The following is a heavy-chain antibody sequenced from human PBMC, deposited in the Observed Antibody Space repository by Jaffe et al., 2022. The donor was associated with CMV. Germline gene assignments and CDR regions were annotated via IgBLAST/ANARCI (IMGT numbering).Heavy chain of an antibody. CDR3: ARLPGGYCSGGSCYPSGSYYYYGMDV. CDR2: IYPGDSDT. J-gene: IGHJ6*02. CDR1: GYSFTSYW. V-gene: IGHV5-51*01. Sequence: EVQLVQSGAEVKKPGESLKISCKGSGYSFTSYWIGWVRQMPGKGLEWMGIIYPGDSDTRYSPSFQGQVTISADKSISTAYLQWSSLKASDTAMYYCARLPGGYCSGGSCYPSGSYYYYGMDVWGQGTTVTVSS. D-gene: IGHD2-15*01.